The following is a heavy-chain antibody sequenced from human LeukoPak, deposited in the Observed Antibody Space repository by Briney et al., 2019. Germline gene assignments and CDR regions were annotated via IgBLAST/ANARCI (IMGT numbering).Heavy chain of an antibody. CDR1: GFTFSSYA. CDR3: ARATALVDY. V-gene: IGHV3-30*04. Sequence: GGSLRLSCAASGFTFSSYAMHWVRQAPGKGLEWVAVISYDGSNKYYADSVKGRFTISRDNSKNTLYLQMNSLRAEDTAVYYCARATALVDYWGQREPWSPS. D-gene: IGHD5-18*01. J-gene: IGHJ4*02. CDR2: ISYDGSNK.